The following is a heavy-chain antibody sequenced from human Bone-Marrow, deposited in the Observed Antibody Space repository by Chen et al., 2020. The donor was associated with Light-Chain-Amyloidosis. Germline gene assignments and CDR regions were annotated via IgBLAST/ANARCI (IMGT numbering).Heavy chain of an antibody. CDR1: GFTLSTYA. CDR2: ISHDGSKF. J-gene: IGHJ4*02. Sequence: SLRLSCAASGFTLSTYAIHWVRQAPGKGLEWLTFISHDGSKFYYADSVKGRFTISRDNSNNTVSLQMNSLRAEDTAVYYCAKEPSRHMVRGEPELDYWGQGTLVTVSS. D-gene: IGHD3-10*01. V-gene: IGHV3-30-3*01. CDR3: AKEPSRHMVRGEPELDY.